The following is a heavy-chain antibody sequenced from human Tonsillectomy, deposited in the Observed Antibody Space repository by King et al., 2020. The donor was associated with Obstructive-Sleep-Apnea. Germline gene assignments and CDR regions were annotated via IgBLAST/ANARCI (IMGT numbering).Heavy chain of an antibody. J-gene: IGHJ3*02. V-gene: IGHV4-59*01. CDR2: IYYSGST. D-gene: IGHD6-13*01. CDR1: GGSISSYY. Sequence: QLQESGPGLVKPSETLSLTCTVSGGSISSYYWSWIRQPPGKGLEWIGYIYYSGSTNYNPSLKSRVTISVDTSKNQFSLKLSSVTAADTAVYYCARRMAFGQQLVRADAFDIWGQGTMVTVSS. CDR3: ARRMAFGQQLVRADAFDI.